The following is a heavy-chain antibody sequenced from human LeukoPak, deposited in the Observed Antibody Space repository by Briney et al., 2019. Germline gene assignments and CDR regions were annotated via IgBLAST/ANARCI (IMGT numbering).Heavy chain of an antibody. Sequence: GGSLRLSCAASGFTFSSYWMSWVRQAPGKGLEWVANIKQDGSEKYYVDSVKGRFTISRDNAKNPLYLQMNSLRAEDTAVYYCALISTGGAFDIWGQGTMDTVSS. D-gene: IGHD2-8*02. J-gene: IGHJ3*02. CDR1: GFTFSSYW. CDR2: IKQDGSEK. CDR3: ALISTGGAFDI. V-gene: IGHV3-7*01.